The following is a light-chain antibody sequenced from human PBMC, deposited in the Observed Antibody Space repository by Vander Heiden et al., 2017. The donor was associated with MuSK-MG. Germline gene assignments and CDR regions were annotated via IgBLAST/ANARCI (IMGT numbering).Light chain of an antibody. Sequence: SSELPPAPAVSVALGRTSRITSQGDSTNGCFTLWYQQKPGKAPILVIFGKNNRPSGIPDRFSGSKSGNTASLAITGAQAEDEGDYHCVCRHSSGSYWLFGGGTRLTVL. CDR1: STNGCF. J-gene: IGLJ3*02. CDR3: VCRHSSGSYWL. V-gene: IGLV3-19*01. CDR2: GKN.